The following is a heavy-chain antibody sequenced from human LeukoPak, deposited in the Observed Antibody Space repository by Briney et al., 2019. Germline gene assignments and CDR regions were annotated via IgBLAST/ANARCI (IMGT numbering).Heavy chain of an antibody. CDR3: VRRDTGGNYFDY. CDR2: IYYTGKN. V-gene: IGHV4-59*08. J-gene: IGHJ4*02. Sequence: SETLSLTCAVSGGSINSHYWGWIRQPPGKGLQWIGDIYYTGKNNYNPSLKSRVTISLDTSKDHLSLNLTSVVAADTAIYYCVRRDTGGNYFDYRGQGILVTVSS. D-gene: IGHD2-8*02. CDR1: GGSINSHY.